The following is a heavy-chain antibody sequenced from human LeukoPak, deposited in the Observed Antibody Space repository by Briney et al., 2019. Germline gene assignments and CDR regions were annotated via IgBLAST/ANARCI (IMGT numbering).Heavy chain of an antibody. J-gene: IGHJ4*02. Sequence: GASVKVSCKASGGTFSSYTISWVRQAPGQGLEWMGRIIPILGIANYAQKFQGTVTITADKSTSTAYMELSSLRSEDTAVYYCARAARPGWVDYWGQGTLVTVSS. CDR2: IIPILGIA. CDR1: GGTFSSYT. D-gene: IGHD6-6*01. V-gene: IGHV1-69*02. CDR3: ARAARPGWVDY.